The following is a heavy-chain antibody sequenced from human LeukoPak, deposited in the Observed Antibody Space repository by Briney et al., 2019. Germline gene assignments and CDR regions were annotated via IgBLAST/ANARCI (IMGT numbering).Heavy chain of an antibody. J-gene: IGHJ4*02. CDR2: IYTSGST. Sequence: SETLSLTCTVSGGSISSYYWSWIRQPAGKGLEWIGRIYTSGSTNYNPSLKSRVTISVDTSKNQFSLNLSSVTAADTAVYYCARYHCSTTTCYNFDYWGQGILVTVSS. V-gene: IGHV4-4*07. D-gene: IGHD2-2*02. CDR3: ARYHCSTTTCYNFDY. CDR1: GGSISSYY.